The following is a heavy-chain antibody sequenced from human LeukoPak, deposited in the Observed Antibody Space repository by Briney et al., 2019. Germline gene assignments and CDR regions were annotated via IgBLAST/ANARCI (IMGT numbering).Heavy chain of an antibody. Sequence: GGSLRLSCAVSGFTLRSYTMNWVRQAPGKGLEWVSSIGISSNKIYYADSVKGRFIISRDNAKNSVYLQMNSLRAEDTAVYYCARPYSSGWYGDYWGQGTLVTVSS. CDR1: GFTLRSYT. CDR2: IGISSNKI. V-gene: IGHV3-21*01. D-gene: IGHD6-19*01. CDR3: ARPYSSGWYGDY. J-gene: IGHJ4*02.